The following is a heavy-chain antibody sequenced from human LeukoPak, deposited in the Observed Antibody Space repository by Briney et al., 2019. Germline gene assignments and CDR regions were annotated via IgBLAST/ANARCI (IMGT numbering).Heavy chain of an antibody. V-gene: IGHV1-69*02. CDR3: ARQYCSGGSRYHIPLDY. Sequence: SVKVSCKASGGTFSSYTISWVRQAPGQGLEWMGRIIPILGIANYAQKFQGIVTITADKSTSTAYMELSSLRSEDTAVYYCARQYCSGGSRYHIPLDYWGQGTLVTVSS. CDR2: IIPILGIA. J-gene: IGHJ4*02. CDR1: GGTFSSYT. D-gene: IGHD2-15*01.